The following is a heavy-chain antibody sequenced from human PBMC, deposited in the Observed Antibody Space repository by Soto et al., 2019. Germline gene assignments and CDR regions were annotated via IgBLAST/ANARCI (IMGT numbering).Heavy chain of an antibody. J-gene: IGHJ3*02. Sequence: EVQLVEFGGGLVQPGRSLRLSCAASGFTFDDYAMHWVRQAPGKGLEWVSGISWNSGRIDYADSVKGRFTISRDNAKHSLYLQMNSLRAEDTALYYCAKVTSSNWYEAFGIWGQGTMVTVSS. CDR1: GFTFDDYA. V-gene: IGHV3-9*01. CDR2: ISWNSGRI. CDR3: AKVTSSNWYEAFGI. D-gene: IGHD6-13*01.